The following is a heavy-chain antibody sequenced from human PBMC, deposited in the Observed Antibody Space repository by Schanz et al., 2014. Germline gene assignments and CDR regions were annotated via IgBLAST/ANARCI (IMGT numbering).Heavy chain of an antibody. CDR2: ISYDGSTK. J-gene: IGHJ4*02. CDR1: GFTFGGYA. CDR3: AKEKEEVAADGSFFDY. V-gene: IGHV3-30-3*01. Sequence: VQLLESGGGFVQPGGSLRLSCAVSGFTFGGYALHWVRQAPGKGLEWVAVISYDGSTKYYADSVKGRFTISRDNSMNTLHLQMDGLRVEDTAVYYCAKEKEEVAADGSFFDYWGQGTLVTVSS. D-gene: IGHD6-13*01.